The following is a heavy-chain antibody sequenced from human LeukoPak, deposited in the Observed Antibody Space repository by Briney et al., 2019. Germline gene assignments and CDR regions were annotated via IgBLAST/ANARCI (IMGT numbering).Heavy chain of an antibody. CDR1: GYTFTSYG. D-gene: IGHD3-10*01. CDR2: ISAYNGNT. J-gene: IGHJ6*02. V-gene: IGHV1-18*01. CDR3: ARTVAPFGELFYYYYGMDV. Sequence: GASVKVSCKASGYTFTSYGISWVRQAPGQGLEWMGWISAYNGNTNYAQKLQGRVTMTTDTSTSTAYMELRSLRSDDTAVYYCARTVAPFGELFYYYYGMDVWGQGTTVTVSS.